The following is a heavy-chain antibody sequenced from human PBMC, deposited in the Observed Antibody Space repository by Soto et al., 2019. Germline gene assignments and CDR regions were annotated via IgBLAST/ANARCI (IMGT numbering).Heavy chain of an antibody. CDR1: GYTFSDYG. V-gene: IGHV1-18*01. CDR2: ISAKNGNT. J-gene: IGHJ4*02. Sequence: QVQLVQSGADVKKPGASVKVSCKASGYTFSDYGISWVRQAPGQGLEWMGWISAKNGNTNFAQKFRGRVTMTTDTSPSTVYMEVRRLKPYDTGVYHCARGAPETPPDYWGQGTLVTVSS. CDR3: ARGAPETPPDY.